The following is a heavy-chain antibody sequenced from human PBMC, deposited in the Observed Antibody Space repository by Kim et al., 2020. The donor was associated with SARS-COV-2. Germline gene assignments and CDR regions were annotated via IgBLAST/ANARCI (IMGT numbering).Heavy chain of an antibody. Sequence: DSGKGRFTISRANAKNSLCLQMNSLRAEDTAVYYCARDHDSSGYYPFDYWGQGTLVTVSP. J-gene: IGHJ4*02. V-gene: IGHV3-48*03. D-gene: IGHD3-22*01. CDR3: ARDHDSSGYYPFDY.